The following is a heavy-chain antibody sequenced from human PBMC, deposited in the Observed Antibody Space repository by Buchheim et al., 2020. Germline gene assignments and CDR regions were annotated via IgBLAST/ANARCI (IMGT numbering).Heavy chain of an antibody. V-gene: IGHV3-30-3*01. CDR1: GFTFSSYA. Sequence: QVQLVESGGGVVQPGRSLRLSCAASGFTFSSYAMHWVRQAPGKGLEWVAVISYDGSNKYYADSVKGRFTISRDNSKNTLYLQMNSLRAEDTAVYYCASQPMYKNWFDPWGQGTL. J-gene: IGHJ5*02. CDR2: ISYDGSNK. CDR3: ASQPMYKNWFDP. D-gene: IGHD1-14*01.